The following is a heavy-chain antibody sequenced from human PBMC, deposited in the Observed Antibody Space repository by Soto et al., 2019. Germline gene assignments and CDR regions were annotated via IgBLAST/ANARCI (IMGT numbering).Heavy chain of an antibody. CDR2: ISYDGSKK. J-gene: IGHJ4*02. V-gene: IGHV3-30*18. Sequence: QVQLVESGGGVVQPGRSLRLSCAASGFVFSSYGMHWVRQAPGKGLEWVAGISYDGSKKFYGDSVKGRITISRDNSENTLYVKMNSLRAEDTAVYYCAKDGYYYASSGYYEPGNFFDNWGQGTLVTVSS. D-gene: IGHD3-22*01. CDR1: GFVFSSYG. CDR3: AKDGYYYASSGYYEPGNFFDN.